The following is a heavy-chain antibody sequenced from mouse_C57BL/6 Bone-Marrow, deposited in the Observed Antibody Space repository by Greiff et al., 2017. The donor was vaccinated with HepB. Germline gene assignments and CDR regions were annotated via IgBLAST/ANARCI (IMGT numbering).Heavy chain of an antibody. CDR3: HAYYSNYEGFAY. CDR1: GYTFTSYW. CDR2: IYPGNSDT. J-gene: IGHJ3*01. Sequence: EVQLQQSGTVLARPGASVKMSCKTSGYTFTSYWMHWVKQRPGQGLEWIGAIYPGNSDTSYNQKFKGKAKLTAVTSASTAYMELSSLTNEDSAVYYCHAYYSNYEGFAYWGQGTLVTVSA. D-gene: IGHD2-5*01. V-gene: IGHV1-5*01.